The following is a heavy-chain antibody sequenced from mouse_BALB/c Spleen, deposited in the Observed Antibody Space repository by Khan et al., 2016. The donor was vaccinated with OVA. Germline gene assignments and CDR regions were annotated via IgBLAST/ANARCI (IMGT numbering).Heavy chain of an antibody. V-gene: IGHV3-2*02. Sequence: EVKLEESGPGLVKPSQSLSLTCTVTGYSITSGYAWNWLRQLPGNKLEWMGYISYSGVTSYTPSLKSRISITRDTSKNQFFLQLNAVTTEDTATEYCARGNYYGYYFDYGGQGTTLTVSS. CDR2: ISYSGVT. J-gene: IGHJ2*01. CDR3: ARGNYYGYYFDY. D-gene: IGHD1-1*01. CDR1: GYSITSGYA.